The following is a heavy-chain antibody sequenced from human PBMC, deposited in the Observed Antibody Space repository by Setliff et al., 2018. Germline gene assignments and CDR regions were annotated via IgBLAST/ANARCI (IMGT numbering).Heavy chain of an antibody. CDR3: ARDALKIHYYDSTSYYYGDAFDL. CDR1: GYTFTTYG. D-gene: IGHD3-22*01. J-gene: IGHJ3*01. CDR2: ISPYNDNT. V-gene: IGHV1-18*01. Sequence: VQVSCKASGYTFTTYGVSWVRQAPGQGLEWMGWISPYNDNTHYAQKFQGRVTMTTDTSTSTAYMELRSLRSDDTAMYFCARDALKIHYYDSTSYYYGDAFDLWGQGTVVTVSS.